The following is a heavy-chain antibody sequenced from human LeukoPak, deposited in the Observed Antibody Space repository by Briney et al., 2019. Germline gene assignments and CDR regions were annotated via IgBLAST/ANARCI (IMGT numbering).Heavy chain of an antibody. J-gene: IGHJ4*02. V-gene: IGHV3-21*01. CDR3: ARGHTAVTRHFDF. CDR1: GFTFTTYS. CDR2: ISSGSSAI. Sequence: GGSLRLSCEASGFTFTTYSMTWVRQAPGKGPEWVSIISSGSSAIFSADALKGRFTISRDDAKNLLYLDMNSLRAEDTAVYYCARGHTAVTRHFDFWGQGTLVTVSS. D-gene: IGHD4-17*01.